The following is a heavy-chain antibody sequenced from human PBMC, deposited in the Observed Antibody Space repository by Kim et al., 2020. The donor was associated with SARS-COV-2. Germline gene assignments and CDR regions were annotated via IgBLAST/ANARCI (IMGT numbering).Heavy chain of an antibody. Sequence: GGSLRLSCAASGFTFSSYGMHWVRQAPGKGLEWVAVISYDGSNKYYADSVKGRFTISRDNSKNTLYLQMNSLRAEDTAVYYCAKDNGGPYYYYMDVWGKG. CDR2: ISYDGSNK. CDR3: AKDNGGPYYYYMDV. D-gene: IGHD3-10*01. J-gene: IGHJ6*03. CDR1: GFTFSSYG. V-gene: IGHV3-30*18.